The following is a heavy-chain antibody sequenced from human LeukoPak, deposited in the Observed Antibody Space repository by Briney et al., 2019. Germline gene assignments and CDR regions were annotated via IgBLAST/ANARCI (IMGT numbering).Heavy chain of an antibody. Sequence: PGASLRLSCAISGFTFDSYTMHWVRQAPGKGLEWVSGISGTDGRTYYADSVKGRFSMSRDNSTNTVSVQMNSLRAEDTAVYYCAKTGGYSYGSLDSWGQGTLVTVSS. CDR3: AKTGGYSYGSLDS. V-gene: IGHV3-23*01. CDR2: ISGTDGRT. D-gene: IGHD5-18*01. J-gene: IGHJ4*02. CDR1: GFTFDSYT.